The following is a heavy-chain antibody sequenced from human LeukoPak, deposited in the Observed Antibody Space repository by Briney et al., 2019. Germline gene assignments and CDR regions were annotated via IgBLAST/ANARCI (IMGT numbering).Heavy chain of an antibody. V-gene: IGHV1-2*02. CDR2: INPNSGGT. J-gene: IGHJ5*02. CDR3: ARALERKNYGGNSAPSDP. Sequence: ASVKVSCKASGYTFTGYYMHWVRQAPGQGLEWMGWINPNSGGTNYAQKFQGRVTMTRDTSISTAYMGLSRLRSDDTAVYYCARALERKNYGGNSAPSDPWGQGTLVTVSS. D-gene: IGHD4-23*01. CDR1: GYTFTGYY.